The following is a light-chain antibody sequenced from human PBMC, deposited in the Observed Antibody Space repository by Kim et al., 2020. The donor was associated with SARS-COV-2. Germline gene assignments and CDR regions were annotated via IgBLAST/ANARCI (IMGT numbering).Light chain of an antibody. CDR2: DAS. V-gene: IGKV1-5*01. Sequence: GDRVTITCRASQSISNWLAWYQQKPGKAPKLLINDASSLESGVPSRFSGSGTGTEFTLTISGLQPDDFATYYCQQYRNLWTFGQGTKV. CDR1: QSISNW. CDR3: QQYRNLWT. J-gene: IGKJ1*01.